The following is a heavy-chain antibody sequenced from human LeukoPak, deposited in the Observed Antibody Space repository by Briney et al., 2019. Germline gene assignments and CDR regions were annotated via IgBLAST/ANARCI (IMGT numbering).Heavy chain of an antibody. CDR3: ARMNSSSWYFFDY. CDR1: GYSFTSYW. Sequence: GESLKISCKGSGYSFTSYWIGWVRQMPGKGLELMGIIYPGDSDTRYSPSFQGQVTISADKSISTAYLQWSSLKASDTAMYYCARMNSSSWYFFDYWGQGTLVTVSS. J-gene: IGHJ4*02. V-gene: IGHV5-51*01. CDR2: IYPGDSDT. D-gene: IGHD6-13*01.